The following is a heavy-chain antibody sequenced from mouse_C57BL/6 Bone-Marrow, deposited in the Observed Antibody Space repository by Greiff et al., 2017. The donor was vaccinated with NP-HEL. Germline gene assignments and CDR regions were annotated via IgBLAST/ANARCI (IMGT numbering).Heavy chain of an antibody. J-gene: IGHJ4*01. CDR2: ISDGGSYT. CDR1: GFTFSSYA. V-gene: IGHV5-4*03. CDR3: ARLFYAMDY. Sequence: EVKLMESGGGLVKPGGSLKLSCAASGFTFSSYAMSWVRQTPEKRLEWVATISDGGSYTYYPDNVKGRFTISRDNAKTNLYLQMSHLKSEDTAMYYCARLFYAMDYWGQGTSVTVSA.